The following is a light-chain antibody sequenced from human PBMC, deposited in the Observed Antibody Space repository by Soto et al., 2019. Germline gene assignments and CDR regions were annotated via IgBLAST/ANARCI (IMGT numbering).Light chain of an antibody. CDR1: QDISNY. J-gene: IGKJ4*01. V-gene: IGKV1-33*01. CDR2: YAS. CDR3: QQYDNLPLT. Sequence: DIQMTQSPSSLSASVGGRVTITCQASQDISNYLNWYEQKPGKAPKILXYYASNLETGVPSRFSGSGSGTDYTFTISSLQPEDIETYYCQQYDNLPLTFGGGTKVDIK.